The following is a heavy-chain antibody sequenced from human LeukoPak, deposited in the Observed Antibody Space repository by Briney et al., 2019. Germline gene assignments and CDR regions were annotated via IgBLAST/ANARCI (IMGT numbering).Heavy chain of an antibody. J-gene: IGHJ6*02. D-gene: IGHD3-10*01. CDR3: ARVGYGSGSYYHAPDYYYGMDV. V-gene: IGHV3-33*01. CDR2: IWYDGSNK. CDR1: GFTFSSYG. Sequence: GGSLRLSCAASGFTFSSYGTHWVRQAPGKGLEWVAVIWYDGSNKYYADSVKGRFTISRDNSKNTLYLQMNSLRAEDTAVYYCARVGYGSGSYYHAPDYYYGMDVWGQGTTVTVSS.